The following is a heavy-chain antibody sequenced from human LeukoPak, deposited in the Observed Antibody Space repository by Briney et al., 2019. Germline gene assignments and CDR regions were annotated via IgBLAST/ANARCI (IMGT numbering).Heavy chain of an antibody. CDR3: ASQVRLERRYYYYYMDV. Sequence: SETLSLTCAVYGGSLSDCYWSWIRQPPGKGLEWIGEINHSGSTNYNPPLKNRVTISLDTSKNQFSLKLSSVAAADTAVYYCASQVRLERRYYYYYMDVWDKGTTVTVSS. D-gene: IGHD1-1*01. CDR2: INHSGST. V-gene: IGHV4-34*01. J-gene: IGHJ6*03. CDR1: GGSLSDCY.